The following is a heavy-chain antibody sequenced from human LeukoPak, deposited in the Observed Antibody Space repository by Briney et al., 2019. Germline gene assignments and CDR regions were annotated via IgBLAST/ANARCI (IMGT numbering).Heavy chain of an antibody. D-gene: IGHD1-26*01. J-gene: IGHJ2*01. CDR3: ARHPHVQVGLARFTVWYFDL. CDR1: GGSISSYY. CDR2: IYYSGST. Sequence: SETLSLTCTVSGGSISSYYWSWIRQPPGKGLEWIGYIYYSGSTYYNPSLKSRVTISVDTSKNQFSLKLSSVTAADTAVYYCARHPHVQVGLARFTVWYFDLWGRGTLVTVSS. V-gene: IGHV4-59*08.